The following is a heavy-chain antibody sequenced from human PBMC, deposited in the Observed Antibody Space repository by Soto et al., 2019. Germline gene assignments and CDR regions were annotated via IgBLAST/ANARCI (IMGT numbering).Heavy chain of an antibody. D-gene: IGHD6-6*01. CDR2: IIPIFGTA. V-gene: IGHV1-69*06. CDR1: GGTFSSYA. CDR3: ARDRGDIAASASNYYYYYYGMDV. Sequence: ASVKVSCKASGGTFSSYAIGWVRQAPGQGLEWMGGIIPIFGTANYAQKFQGRVTITADKSTSTAYMELSSLRSEDTAVYYCARDRGDIAASASNYYYYYYGMDVWGQGTTVTVSS. J-gene: IGHJ6*02.